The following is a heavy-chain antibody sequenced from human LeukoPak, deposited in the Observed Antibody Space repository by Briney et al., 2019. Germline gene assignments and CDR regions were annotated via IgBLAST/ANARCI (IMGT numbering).Heavy chain of an antibody. CDR1: GGSISSGGYY. CDR3: AGGLIDSGSLLPFDI. D-gene: IGHD1-26*01. CDR2: IYYSGST. Sequence: SETLSLTCTASGGSISSGGYYWSWIRQHPGKGLEWIGYIYYSGSTYYNPSLKSRVTISVDTSKNQFSLKLSSVTAADTAVYYCAGGLIDSGSLLPFDIWGQGTMVTVSS. V-gene: IGHV4-31*03. J-gene: IGHJ3*02.